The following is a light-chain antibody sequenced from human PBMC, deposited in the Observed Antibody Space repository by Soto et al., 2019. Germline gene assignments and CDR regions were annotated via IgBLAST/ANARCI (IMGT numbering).Light chain of an antibody. J-gene: IGKJ1*01. V-gene: IGKV3-11*01. CDR2: DAS. CDR3: QQRSNWPWT. Sequence: EIVLTQSPATLSLSPGEGATLSCRASQSVSSYLAWYQQKPGQAPRLLIYDASNRATGIPARFSGSGSGTDFTLPISSLEPEDFAVYYCQQRSNWPWTFGQGTKVEIK. CDR1: QSVSSY.